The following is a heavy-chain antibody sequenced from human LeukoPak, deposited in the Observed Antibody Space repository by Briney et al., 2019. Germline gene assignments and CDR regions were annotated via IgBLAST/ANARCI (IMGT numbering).Heavy chain of an antibody. J-gene: IGHJ5*02. D-gene: IGHD3-22*01. Sequence: SETLSLTCTVSGGSISSGDYYWSWIRQPPGKGLEWIAYMYYSGSTYYNPSPKSRVTMSADTSKNQLSLELSSVTAADTAVYYCARPYYYDSRIDPWGQGILVTVSS. CDR3: ARPYYYDSRIDP. CDR2: MYYSGST. CDR1: GGSISSGDYY. V-gene: IGHV4-30-4*01.